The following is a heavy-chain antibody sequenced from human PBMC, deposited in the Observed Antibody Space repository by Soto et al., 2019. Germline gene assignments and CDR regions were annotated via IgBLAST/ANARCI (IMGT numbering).Heavy chain of an antibody. CDR2: IFASSTTI. D-gene: IGHD6-13*01. CDR1: GFTFSSYS. V-gene: IGHV3-48*04. J-gene: IGHJ4*02. CDR3: ARESARQQLAYYFDY. Sequence: GGSLRLSCVASGFTFSSYSMVWVRQAPGKGLEWVSYIFASSTTIYYADSVKGRFTVSRDNTQNSLFLQLNSVNPEDTAVYYCARESARQQLAYYFDYWGQGTLVTVSS.